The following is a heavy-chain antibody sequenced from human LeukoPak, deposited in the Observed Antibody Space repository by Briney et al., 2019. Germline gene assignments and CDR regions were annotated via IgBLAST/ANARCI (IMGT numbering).Heavy chain of an antibody. V-gene: IGHV3-21*01. CDR1: GFTFSSYS. Sequence: PGGSLRLSCAASGFTFSSYSMNWVRQAPGKGLEWVSSISSSSSYIYYADSVKGRFTISRDNAKNSLYLQMNSLRAEDTAVYYCARVWDYYDSSGYYHINDYWGQGTLVTVSS. CDR2: ISSSSSYI. CDR3: ARVWDYYDSSGYYHINDY. D-gene: IGHD3-22*01. J-gene: IGHJ4*02.